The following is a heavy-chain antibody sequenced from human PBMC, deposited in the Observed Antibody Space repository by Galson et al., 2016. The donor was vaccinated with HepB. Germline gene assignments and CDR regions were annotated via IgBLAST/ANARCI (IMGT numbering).Heavy chain of an antibody. CDR3: VHRRQDDPGPGWSIIFDH. J-gene: IGHJ4*02. V-gene: IGHV2-5*02. D-gene: IGHD6-19*01. CDR1: GVSLNTRGVG. Sequence: PALVKPTQTLTLTCTFSGVSLNTRGVGVGWIRQPPGKALEWLALIYWDNDKKYTESLKSRLTITKDTSRNQVVLTMTHMDPVDTATYYCVHRRQDDPGPGWSIIFDHWGQGARVTVSA. CDR2: IYWDNDK.